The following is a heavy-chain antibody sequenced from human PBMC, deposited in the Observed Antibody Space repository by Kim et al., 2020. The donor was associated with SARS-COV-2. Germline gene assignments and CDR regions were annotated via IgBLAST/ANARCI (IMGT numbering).Heavy chain of an antibody. CDR1: GFAFSDAW. Sequence: GGSLRLSCAASGFAFSDAWMNWVRQAPGKGLEWVGRIKRRIDGETTEYAAPVRGRFTISRDDSKNTLYLKMNSLKTEDSAVYYCNTLYCSNGDCDGAGTVAYWGQGTRATVSS. V-gene: IGHV3-15*01. CDR2: IKRRIDGETT. CDR3: NTLYCSNGDCDGAGTVAY. J-gene: IGHJ4*02. D-gene: IGHD2-8*01.